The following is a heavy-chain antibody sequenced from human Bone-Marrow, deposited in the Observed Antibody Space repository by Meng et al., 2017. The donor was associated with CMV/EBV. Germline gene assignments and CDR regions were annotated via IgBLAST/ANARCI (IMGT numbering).Heavy chain of an antibody. D-gene: IGHD5-18*01. CDR3: AREGKFEYSYGYYYGMDV. CDR2: IDPNSGDT. CDR1: GYSFTGYY. Sequence: ASVKVSCKTSGYSFTGYYMQWVRQAPGQGLEWMGWIDPNSGDTNIAQRFQGRVTMTRDTSISTVYMELSSLRSEDTTVYYCAREGKFEYSYGYYYGMDVWGQGTTVTVYS. V-gene: IGHV1-2*02. J-gene: IGHJ6*01.